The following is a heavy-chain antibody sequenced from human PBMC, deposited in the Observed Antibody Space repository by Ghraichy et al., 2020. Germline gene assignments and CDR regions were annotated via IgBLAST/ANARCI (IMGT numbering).Heavy chain of an antibody. CDR2: ISGSGGST. CDR3: AKRDILTGYFYYFDY. D-gene: IGHD3-9*01. Sequence: GESLNISCAASGFTFSSYAMSWVRQAPWKGLEWVSTISGSGGSTYYADSVKGRFTISRDNSKNTLYLQMNSLRAEDTAVYYCAKRDILTGYFYYFDYWGQGTLVTVSS. CDR1: GFTFSSYA. J-gene: IGHJ4*02. V-gene: IGHV3-23*01.